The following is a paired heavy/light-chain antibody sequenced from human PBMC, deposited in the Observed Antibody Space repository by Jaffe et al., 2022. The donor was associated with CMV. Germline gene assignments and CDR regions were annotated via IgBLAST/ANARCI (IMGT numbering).Heavy chain of an antibody. Sequence: QVQLVQSGAEVKKPGSSVKVSCKASGGTFSSYAISWVRQAPGQGLEWMGGIIPIFGTANYAQKFQGRVTITADESTSTAYMELSSLRSEDTAVYYCASGGGGSYYYYYYYGMDVWGQGTTVTVSS. CDR3: ASGGGGSYYYYYYYGMDV. D-gene: IGHD1-26*01. J-gene: IGHJ6*02. CDR2: IIPIFGTA. V-gene: IGHV1-69*01. CDR1: GGTFSSYA.
Light chain of an antibody. CDR1: SSDVGSYNL. V-gene: IGLV2-23*02. Sequence: QSALTQPASVSGSPGQSITISCTGTSSDVGSYNLVSWYQQHPGKAPKLMIYEVSKRPSGVSNRFSGSKSGNTASLTISGLQAEDEADYYCCSYAGSSTHVVFGGGTKLTVL. CDR3: CSYAGSSTHVV. J-gene: IGLJ2*01. CDR2: EVS.